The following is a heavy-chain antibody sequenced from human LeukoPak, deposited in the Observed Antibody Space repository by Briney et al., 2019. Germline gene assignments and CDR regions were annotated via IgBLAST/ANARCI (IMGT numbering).Heavy chain of an antibody. CDR1: GYSFSTYW. J-gene: IGHJ3*02. V-gene: IGHV5-51*03. D-gene: IGHD3-22*01. Sequence: KAGESLKISSKGSGYSFSTYWIGWVRQMPGKGLEWMGIIYPSNSDTRYSPSFQGQVTISADKSISTAYLQWSSLKASDTAMYYCARLGTMIVVPRDAFDIWGQGTMVTVSS. CDR2: IYPSNSDT. CDR3: ARLGTMIVVPRDAFDI.